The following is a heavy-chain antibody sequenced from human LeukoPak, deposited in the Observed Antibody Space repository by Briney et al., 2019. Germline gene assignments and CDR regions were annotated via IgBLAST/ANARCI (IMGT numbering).Heavy chain of an antibody. J-gene: IGHJ4*02. D-gene: IGHD1-26*01. V-gene: IGHV1-2*04. CDR2: INPNSGDT. CDR3: ARGPSQYSGSYNY. CDR1: GYTFTGYH. Sequence: ASVKVSCRASGYTFTGYHIHWVRQAPGQGLEWMGRINPNSGDTNYAQKFQGWVTMTRDTSISTAYMELSRLRSDDTAVYYCARGPSQYSGSYNYWGQGTLVTVSS.